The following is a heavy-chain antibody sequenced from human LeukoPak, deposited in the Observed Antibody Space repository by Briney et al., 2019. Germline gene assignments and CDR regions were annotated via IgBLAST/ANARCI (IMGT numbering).Heavy chain of an antibody. CDR1: GGSISRSSYY. V-gene: IGHV4-39*01. Sequence: SGTLSPTCPVSGGSISRSSYYGGWIRQPPGKGLEWIGSIYYSGSTYYNPSLKSRVTISVAKNQFSLKLSSVTAAPVTPDAFDIWGQGTMVTVSS. J-gene: IGHJ3*02. CDR3: DI. CDR2: IYYSGST. D-gene: IGHD4-4*01.